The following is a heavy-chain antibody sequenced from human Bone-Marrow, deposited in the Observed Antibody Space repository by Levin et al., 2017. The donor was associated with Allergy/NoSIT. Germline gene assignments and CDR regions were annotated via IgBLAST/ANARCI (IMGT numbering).Heavy chain of an antibody. J-gene: IGHJ4*02. D-gene: IGHD3-10*01. Sequence: GESLKISCTAAGFPFSHYAMSWVRQAPGKGLEWVSVISGSGYSTDYRDSLKGRFTISRDNSKNTLYLLMTSLRAEDTAVYYCAKDDITLVRGVTFDWGQGTLVTVSS. V-gene: IGHV3-23*01. CDR3: AKDDITLVRGVTFD. CDR1: GFPFSHYA. CDR2: ISGSGYST.